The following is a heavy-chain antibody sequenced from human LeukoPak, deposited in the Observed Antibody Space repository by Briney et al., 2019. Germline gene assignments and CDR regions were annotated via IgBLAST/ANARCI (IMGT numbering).Heavy chain of an antibody. V-gene: IGHV1-69*13. J-gene: IGHJ4*02. Sequence: ASVKVSCEASGGTFSSYAISWVRQAPGQGLEWMGGIIPIFGTANYAQKFQGRVTITADESTSTAYMELSSLRSEDTAVYYCAREAPPRSSSGFYFDYWGQGTLVTVSS. CDR1: GGTFSSYA. CDR2: IIPIFGTA. CDR3: AREAPPRSSSGFYFDY. D-gene: IGHD6-6*01.